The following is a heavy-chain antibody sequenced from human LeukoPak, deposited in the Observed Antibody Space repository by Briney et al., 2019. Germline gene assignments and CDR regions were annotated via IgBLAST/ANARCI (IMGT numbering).Heavy chain of an antibody. J-gene: IGHJ4*02. CDR3: ARDRGGD. CDR2: IYYSGNT. Sequence: SQTLSLTCTVSGGSINSGDYYWSWIRQSPGKGLEWIGYIYYSGNTYYNPSLKSRVTISIDTSKNHFSLKLSSVTAADTAVYYCARDRGGDWGQGTLVTVSS. D-gene: IGHD3-10*01. V-gene: IGHV4-30-4*01. CDR1: GGSINSGDYY.